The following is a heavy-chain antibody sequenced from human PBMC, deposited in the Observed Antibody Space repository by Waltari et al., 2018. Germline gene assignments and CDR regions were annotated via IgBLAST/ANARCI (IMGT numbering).Heavy chain of an antibody. D-gene: IGHD3-3*01. CDR2: IYYSGST. Sequence: QVQLQESGPGLVKPSETLSLTCTVPAGPVSSRRYSRSWIRQPPGKGLEWIGYIYYSGSTKYNPSLKSRLTISVDTSKNQFSLKLNSVTAADTAVYYCGRSRYYEIFYYYMDVWGKGTTVTVSS. J-gene: IGHJ6*03. V-gene: IGHV4-61*01. CDR3: GRSRYYEIFYYYMDV. CDR1: AGPVSSRRYS.